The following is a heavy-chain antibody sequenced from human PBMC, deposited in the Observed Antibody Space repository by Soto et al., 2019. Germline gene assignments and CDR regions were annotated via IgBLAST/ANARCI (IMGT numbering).Heavy chain of an antibody. CDR1: GGTFSSYD. CDR3: ARGPMIVVDRYWYFDL. D-gene: IGHD3-22*01. J-gene: IGHJ2*01. Sequence: QVQLVQSGAEVKKPGSSVKVSCKASGGTFSSYDISWVRQAPGQGLEWMGGIIPIFGTANYAQKLQGRVTITADESTSTVYMELSSLRSEDTAVYYCARGPMIVVDRYWYFDLWGRGTLVTGSS. CDR2: IIPIFGTA. V-gene: IGHV1-69*01.